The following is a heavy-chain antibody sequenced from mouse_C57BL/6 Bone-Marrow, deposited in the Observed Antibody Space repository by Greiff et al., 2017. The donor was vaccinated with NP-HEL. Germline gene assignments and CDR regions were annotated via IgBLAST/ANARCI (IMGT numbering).Heavy chain of an antibody. D-gene: IGHD2-3*01. CDR2: IDPENGDT. CDR3: APYGCYAWFAY. CDR1: GFNIKDDY. Sequence: VQLQQSGAELVRPGASVKLSCTASGFNIKDDYMHWVKQRPEQGLEWIGWIDPENGDTEYASKFQGKATITADTSSNTAYLQLSSLTSEDTAVYYCAPYGCYAWFAYWGQGTLVTVSA. J-gene: IGHJ3*01. V-gene: IGHV14-4*01.